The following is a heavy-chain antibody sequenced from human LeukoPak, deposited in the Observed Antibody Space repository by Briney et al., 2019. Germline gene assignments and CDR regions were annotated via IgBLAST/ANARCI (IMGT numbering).Heavy chain of an antibody. CDR2: INPNSGGT. CDR1: GYTFTGYY. J-gene: IGHJ5*02. Sequence: GASVKVSCKASGYTFTGYYMHWVRRAPGQGLEWMGWINPNSGGTNYAQKFQGRVTMTRDTSISTAYMELSRLRSDDTAVYYCAKGDSSSWFWFDPWGQGTLVTVSS. CDR3: AKGDSSSWFWFDP. V-gene: IGHV1-2*02. D-gene: IGHD6-13*01.